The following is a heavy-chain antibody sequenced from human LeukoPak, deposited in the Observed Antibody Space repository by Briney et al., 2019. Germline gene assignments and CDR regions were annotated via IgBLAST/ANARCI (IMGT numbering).Heavy chain of an antibody. CDR3: ASAYSSGGYGYYGMDV. CDR2: TSYRSKWYN. V-gene: IGHV6-1*01. J-gene: IGHJ6*02. CDR1: GDSVSINTAA. D-gene: IGHD6-19*01. Sequence: QTLSLTSAISGDSVSINTAAWNWIRQSPSRGLEWLGRTSYRSKWYNDYPVSVKSRITINPDTPKNQFSLQLNSVTPEDTAVYYCASAYSSGGYGYYGMDVWGQGTTVTVSS.